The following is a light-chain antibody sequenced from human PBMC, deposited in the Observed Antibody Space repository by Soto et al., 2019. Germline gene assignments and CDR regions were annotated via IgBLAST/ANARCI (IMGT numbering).Light chain of an antibody. CDR1: QDISNY. J-gene: IGKJ5*01. Sequence: DLQMTQSPSSLSASVGDRVTITCQASQDISNYLNWYQQKPGKAPKLLIYDASNLETVVPSRFSGSGSGIEFTVTISSLQPEDIATYYCQQYDNLPITCGQGTRLEIK. V-gene: IGKV1-33*01. CDR2: DAS. CDR3: QQYDNLPIT.